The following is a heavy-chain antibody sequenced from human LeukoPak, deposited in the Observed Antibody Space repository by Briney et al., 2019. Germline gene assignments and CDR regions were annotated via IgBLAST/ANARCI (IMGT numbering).Heavy chain of an antibody. J-gene: IGHJ4*02. Sequence: GASAKVSFKASGYTFTSYGISWVRQAPGHGLEWMGWISAYNGNTNYAQKLQGRVTMTTDTSTSTAYMELRSLRSDDTAVYYCARVSEYSGSYTPTGYWGQGTLVTVSS. CDR3: ARVSEYSGSYTPTGY. CDR2: ISAYNGNT. V-gene: IGHV1-18*01. D-gene: IGHD1-26*01. CDR1: GYTFTSYG.